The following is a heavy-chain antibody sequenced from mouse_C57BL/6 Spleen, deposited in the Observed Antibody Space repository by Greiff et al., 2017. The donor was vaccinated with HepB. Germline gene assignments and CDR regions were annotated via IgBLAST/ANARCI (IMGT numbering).Heavy chain of an antibody. J-gene: IGHJ2*01. D-gene: IGHD2-2*01. CDR2: INPSSGYT. Sequence: QVHVKQSGAELAKPGASVKLSCKASGYTFTSYWMHWVKQRPGQGLEWIGSINPSSGYTKYNQKFKDKAPLTAYKSSRTAYMQQSRLTYEYSAVYYCARRGYGYDFDYWGQGTTLTVSS. V-gene: IGHV1-7*01. CDR3: ARRGYGYDFDY. CDR1: GYTFTSYW.